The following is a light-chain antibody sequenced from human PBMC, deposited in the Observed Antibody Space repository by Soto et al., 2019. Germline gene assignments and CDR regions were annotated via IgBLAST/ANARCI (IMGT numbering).Light chain of an antibody. CDR2: DVD. CDR1: SSDVGTYNS. Sequence: QSVLTQPASVSGSPGQSITISCTGTSSDVGTYNSVSWYQQHPGKAPKLMIYDVDIRPSGVSNRFSGSKSGSTASLTISGLQAEDEADYYCSSYTRSSTVLFGGGTKLTVL. V-gene: IGLV2-14*01. CDR3: SSYTRSSTVL. J-gene: IGLJ2*01.